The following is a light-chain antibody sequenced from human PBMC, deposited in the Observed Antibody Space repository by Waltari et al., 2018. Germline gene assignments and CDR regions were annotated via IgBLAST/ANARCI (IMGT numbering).Light chain of an antibody. Sequence: EIVLTQSPGTLSLSLGERATVSCRASQSVSRAFAWYQQKPGQAPRLLIYGASTRATGIPDRFSGSGSGTDFSLTISRLEPDDFAIYYCQHYLRLPVTFDQGTTVEI. V-gene: IGKV3-20*01. CDR2: GAS. CDR1: QSVSRAF. CDR3: QHYLRLPVT. J-gene: IGKJ1*01.